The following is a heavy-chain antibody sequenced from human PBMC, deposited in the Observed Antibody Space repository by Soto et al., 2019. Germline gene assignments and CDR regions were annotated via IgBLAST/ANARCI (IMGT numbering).Heavy chain of an antibody. CDR2: IYSGVNT. Sequence: EFLSLSCAASGLTVSSNYMSWVRQAPGKGLEWVSVIYSGVNTYYADSVKGRFTISRDNSKNTLFLQMNSLRAEDTAVYYCARGLYDYVWGSYAQFEYWGQGTLVTVS. CDR1: GLTVSSNY. CDR3: ARGLYDYVWGSYAQFEY. J-gene: IGHJ4*02. D-gene: IGHD3-16*01. V-gene: IGHV3-53*01.